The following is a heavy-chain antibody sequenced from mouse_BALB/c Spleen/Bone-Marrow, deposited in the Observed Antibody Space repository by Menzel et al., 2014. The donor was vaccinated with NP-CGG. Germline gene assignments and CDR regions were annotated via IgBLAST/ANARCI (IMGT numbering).Heavy chain of an antibody. V-gene: IGHV5-12-1*01. Sequence: EVHLVESGGGLVKPGGSLKLSCAASGFAFSSYDMSWVRQTPEKRLEWVAYISSGGGSTYYPDTVKGRFTISRDNAKNPLYLQMSSLKSEDTAMYYCARPLYYYGSSPFYAMDYWGQGPSVTVSS. CDR1: GFAFSSYD. CDR2: ISSGGGST. J-gene: IGHJ4*01. D-gene: IGHD1-1*01. CDR3: ARPLYYYGSSPFYAMDY.